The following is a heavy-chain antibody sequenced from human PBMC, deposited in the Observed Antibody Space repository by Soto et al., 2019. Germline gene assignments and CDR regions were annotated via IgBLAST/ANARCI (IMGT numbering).Heavy chain of an antibody. CDR1: GFTVSNYV. V-gene: IGHV3-33*01. J-gene: IGHJ3*02. Sequence: QVQLVESGGGVVQPGGSLRLSCAASGFTVSNYVMHWVRQAPGKGLEWVAVIWYDGNNKSYRDSVKGRFTISRDNSKNTVDLLRGSLRGEDTAVYYCARGAAWTDEAFVIWGQGTMFTVSS. CDR3: ARGAAWTDEAFVI. D-gene: IGHD5-12*01. CDR2: IWYDGNNK.